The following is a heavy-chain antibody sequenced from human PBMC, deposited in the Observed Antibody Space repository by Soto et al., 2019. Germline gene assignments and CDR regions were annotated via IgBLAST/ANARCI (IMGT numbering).Heavy chain of an antibody. CDR1: GFTFSSYW. D-gene: IGHD2-15*01. V-gene: IGHV3-74*01. J-gene: IGHJ4*02. CDR3: ARPLGYCSGGSCPFDY. Sequence: GGSLRLSCAASGFTFSSYWMHWVRQAPGKGLVWVSRINSDGSSTSYADSVKGRFTISRDNAKNTLYLQMNSLRAEDTAVYYCARPLGYCSGGSCPFDYWGQGTLVTVSS. CDR2: INSDGSST.